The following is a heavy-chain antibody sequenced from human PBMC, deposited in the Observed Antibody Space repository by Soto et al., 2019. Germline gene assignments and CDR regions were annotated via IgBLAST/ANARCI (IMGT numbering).Heavy chain of an antibody. CDR1: GFTFSSYA. Sequence: GGSLRLSCAASGFTFSSYAVSWVRQAPGKGPEWISSISGSGSTIYYADSVKGRFTISRDNSKNTLYLQMSSLRAEDTAVYYCAKGIWEYYDSSGYYGEYFQHWGQGTLVTVSS. CDR3: AKGIWEYYDSSGYYGEYFQH. D-gene: IGHD3-22*01. CDR2: ISGSGSTI. V-gene: IGHV3-23*01. J-gene: IGHJ1*01.